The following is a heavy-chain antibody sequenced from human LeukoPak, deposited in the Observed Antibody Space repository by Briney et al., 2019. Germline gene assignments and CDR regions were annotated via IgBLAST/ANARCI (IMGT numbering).Heavy chain of an antibody. Sequence: PSETLSLTCAVYGGSLSGYYWSWIRQPPGKGLEWIGEINHSGSTNYNPSLKSRVTISVDTSKNQFSLKLSSVTAADTAVYYCARRRWDLLWFGELASWFDPWGQGTLVTVSS. V-gene: IGHV4-34*01. D-gene: IGHD3-10*01. J-gene: IGHJ5*02. CDR2: INHSGST. CDR3: ARRRWDLLWFGELASWFDP. CDR1: GGSLSGYY.